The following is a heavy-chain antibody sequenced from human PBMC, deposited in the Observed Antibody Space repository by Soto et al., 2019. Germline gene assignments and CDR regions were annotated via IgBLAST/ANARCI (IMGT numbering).Heavy chain of an antibody. J-gene: IGHJ4*02. CDR1: GFTFSSYA. Sequence: GGSLRLSCAASGFTFSSYAMSWVRQAPGKGLEWVSAISGSGGSTYYADSVKGRFTISRDNSKNTLYLQMNSLRAEDTAVYYCAKAGRGPVNWNDGFDYWGQGTLVTVSS. CDR3: AKAGRGPVNWNDGFDY. CDR2: ISGSGGST. V-gene: IGHV3-23*01. D-gene: IGHD1-1*01.